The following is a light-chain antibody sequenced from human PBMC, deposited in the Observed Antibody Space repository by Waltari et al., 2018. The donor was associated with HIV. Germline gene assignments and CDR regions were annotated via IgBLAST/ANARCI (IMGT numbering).Light chain of an antibody. Sequence: DLRMTQSPSTLPASVGDRVTLTCRPSETIRGWLAWYQQKPGKAPKLLIQKASTLESGVPPRFSGSGSGTEYTLTISSVQPDDFATYYCQRYDSETDPSFGQGTKLEIK. V-gene: IGKV1-5*03. CDR3: QRYDSETDPS. CDR1: ETIRGW. CDR2: KAS. J-gene: IGKJ2*01.